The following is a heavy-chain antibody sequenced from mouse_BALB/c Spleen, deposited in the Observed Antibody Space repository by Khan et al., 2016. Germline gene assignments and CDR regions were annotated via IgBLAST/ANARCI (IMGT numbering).Heavy chain of an antibody. D-gene: IGHD2-4*01. CDR2: INPSNGGT. Sequence: QVQLKESGAELVKPGASVKLSCKASGYTFTSYYMYWVKQRPGQGLKWIGEINPSNGGTNFNEKFKSKATLTVDKSSSTAYMQLSSLTSEDSAVYYCTRGGYDYDYWGQGTTLTVSS. J-gene: IGHJ2*01. V-gene: IGHV1S81*02. CDR1: GYTFTSYY. CDR3: TRGGYDYDY.